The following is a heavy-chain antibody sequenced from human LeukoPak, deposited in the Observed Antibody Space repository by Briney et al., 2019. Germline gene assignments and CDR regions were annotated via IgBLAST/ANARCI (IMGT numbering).Heavy chain of an antibody. D-gene: IGHD3-22*01. CDR1: GGTFSSYA. J-gene: IGHJ5*02. CDR2: IIPIFGTA. V-gene: IGHV1-69*06. Sequence: SVKVSCKASGGTFSSYAISWVRQAPGQGLEWMGGIIPIFGTANYAQKFQGRVTITADKSTSTAYMELSSLRSEDTAVYYCAGLYYYDSSGYYYGFPWFDPWGQGTLVTVSS. CDR3: AGLYYYDSSGYYYGFPWFDP.